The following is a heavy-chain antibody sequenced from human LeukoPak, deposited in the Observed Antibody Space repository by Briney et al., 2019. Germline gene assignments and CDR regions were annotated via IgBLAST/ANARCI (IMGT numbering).Heavy chain of an antibody. D-gene: IGHD3-10*01. V-gene: IGHV4-4*02. CDR1: GGSISSSNW. J-gene: IGHJ4*02. Sequence: SGTLSLTCAVSGGSISSSNWWSWVRQPPGEGLEWIGEIYHSGSTNYNPSLKSRVTISVDKSKNQFSLKLSSVTAADTAVYYCARAMSYGSGRLPPDYWGQGTLVTVSS. CDR2: IYHSGST. CDR3: ARAMSYGSGRLPPDY.